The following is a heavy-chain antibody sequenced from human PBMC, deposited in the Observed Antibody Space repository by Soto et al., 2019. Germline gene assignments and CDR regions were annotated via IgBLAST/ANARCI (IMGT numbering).Heavy chain of an antibody. CDR2: IIPMFDTP. V-gene: IGHV1-69*01. D-gene: IGHD3-16*02. J-gene: IGHJ4*02. CDR1: GGTFNTYA. CDR3: TRSIGSGGVIGGFDY. Sequence: QVQLVQSETEVKKPGSAVKVSCKASGGTFNTYAMNWVRQAPGQGLECMGGIIPMFDTPRYAQKFQGRVTITVDESTTTAYMELSSLRSDDTAVYYCTRSIGSGGVIGGFDYWGQGTLVTVSS.